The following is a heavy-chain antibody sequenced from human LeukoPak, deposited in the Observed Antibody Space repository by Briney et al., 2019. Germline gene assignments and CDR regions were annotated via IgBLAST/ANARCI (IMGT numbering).Heavy chain of an antibody. CDR3: ARDQTNPLSSSWYYHAHAFDI. V-gene: IGHV3-9*01. CDR2: ISSKSTSM. D-gene: IGHD6-13*01. Sequence: PGGSLRLSCAASGFTFDEYAMHWVRRAPGKGPEWVSGISSKSTSMDYVDSVKGRFTISRDNAKNSLYLQMNSLRAEDTAVYYCARDQTNPLSSSWYYHAHAFDIWGQGTMVTVSS. J-gene: IGHJ3*02. CDR1: GFTFDEYA.